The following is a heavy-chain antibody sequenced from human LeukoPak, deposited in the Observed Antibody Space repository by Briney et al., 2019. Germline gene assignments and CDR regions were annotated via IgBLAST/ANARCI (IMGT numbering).Heavy chain of an antibody. CDR3: ARRGYYDSSSYLY. CDR1: GDSISSSSYS. Sequence: SETLSLTCTVSGDSISSSSYSWGWIRQPPGKGLEWIGSFYYSGSTYYNLSLKSRVTISVDTSKNHFSLKLSSVTAADTAVYYCARRGYYDSSSYLYWGQRTLVTVAS. J-gene: IGHJ4*02. V-gene: IGHV4-39*02. D-gene: IGHD3-22*01. CDR2: FYYSGST.